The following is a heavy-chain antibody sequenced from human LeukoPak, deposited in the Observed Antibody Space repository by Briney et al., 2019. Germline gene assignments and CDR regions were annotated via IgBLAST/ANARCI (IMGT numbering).Heavy chain of an antibody. CDR2: INSDGSST. CDR1: GLTLSSYW. CDR3: ALSSEIDY. Sequence: PGGSLRLSCAASGLTLSSYWMHWVRQAPGKGLVWVSRINSDGSSTSYADSVKGRFTISRDNAKNTLHLQMNSLRAEDAAVYYCALSSEIDYWGQGTLVTVSS. V-gene: IGHV3-74*01. J-gene: IGHJ4*02.